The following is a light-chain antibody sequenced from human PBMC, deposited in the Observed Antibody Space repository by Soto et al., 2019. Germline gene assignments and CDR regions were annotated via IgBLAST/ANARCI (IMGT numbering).Light chain of an antibody. CDR2: SAS. Sequence: DIQMTQSPSSLSASVGDRVTITCRASQSITNSLNWYQHKPGKAPTLVVYSASSLQSGVPSRFSGSGSGTDFTLTINCLQPEDFATYFCQQGHSMPFTFGPGTKVDIK. V-gene: IGKV1-39*01. CDR3: QQGHSMPFT. CDR1: QSITNS. J-gene: IGKJ3*01.